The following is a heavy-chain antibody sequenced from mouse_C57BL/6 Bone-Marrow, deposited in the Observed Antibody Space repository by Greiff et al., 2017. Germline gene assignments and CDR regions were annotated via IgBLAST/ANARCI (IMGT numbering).Heavy chain of an antibody. D-gene: IGHD1-1*01. J-gene: IGHJ4*01. CDR1: GFTFSDYY. CDR2: IIHDGSST. CDR3: AREYSGSSYGYYAMDY. Sequence: EVQRVESEGGLVQPGSSMKLSCTASGFTFSDYYMAWVRQVPEKGLEWVANIIHDGSSTYYLDSFKSSFIISGDNSTNILYLQMSSLKSEDTATYYCAREYSGSSYGYYAMDYWGQGTSVTVSS. V-gene: IGHV5-16*01.